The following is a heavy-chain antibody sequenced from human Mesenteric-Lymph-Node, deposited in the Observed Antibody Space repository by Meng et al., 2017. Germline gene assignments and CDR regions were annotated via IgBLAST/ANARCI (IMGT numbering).Heavy chain of an antibody. CDR2: IYHSGST. V-gene: IGHV4-39*01. CDR1: RASISNNGHC. Sequence: LLLQESGADMLKPSSTLSLTHTVSRASISNNGHCWNLVRQHPGKWLEWIGAIYHSGSTSYNPSLQSRVTMFVDTSKNQFSLMLTSMTATDTAVYFCARRRGGSGRDCWGQGTLVTVSS. J-gene: IGHJ4*02. D-gene: IGHD3-10*01. CDR3: ARRRGGSGRDC.